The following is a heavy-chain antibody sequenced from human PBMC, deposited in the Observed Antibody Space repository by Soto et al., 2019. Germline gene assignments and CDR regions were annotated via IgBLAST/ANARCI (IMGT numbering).Heavy chain of an antibody. J-gene: IGHJ4*02. V-gene: IGHV3-23*01. D-gene: IGHD3-22*01. Sequence: EVQLLESGGGLVQPGGSLRLSCAASRFTFDTYAMSWVRQAPGKGLEWVSAISGSGAGTYHADSVRGRFTISRDNSKNTRYLQMNSLRAEDTAVYYCARGGPPSSGYYSQWGQGTLVTVSS. CDR3: ARGGPPSSGYYSQ. CDR2: ISGSGAGT. CDR1: RFTFDTYA.